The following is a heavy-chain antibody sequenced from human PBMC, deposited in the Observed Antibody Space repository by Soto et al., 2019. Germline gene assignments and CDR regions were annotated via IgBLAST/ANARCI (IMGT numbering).Heavy chain of an antibody. CDR3: AHRDIIFDYGDSFDY. Sequence: QITLKESGPTLVKPTQTLTLTCTFSGFSLSTSGVGVGWIRQPPGKALEWLALIYWDDDKRYSPCLKSRLTITKDTSKKQVVLTMTNMDPVDTATYYCAHRDIIFDYGDSFDYWGQGTLVTVSS. J-gene: IGHJ4*02. CDR1: GFSLSTSGVG. V-gene: IGHV2-5*02. D-gene: IGHD4-17*01. CDR2: IYWDDDK.